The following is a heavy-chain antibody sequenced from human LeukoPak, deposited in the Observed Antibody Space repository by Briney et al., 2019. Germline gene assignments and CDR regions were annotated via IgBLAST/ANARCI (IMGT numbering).Heavy chain of an antibody. Sequence: ASVKVSCKASGYTFTSYAMHWVRQAPGQRLEWMGWSNAGNGNTKYSQEFQGRVTITRDTSASTAYMELSSLRSEDTAVYYCARAIMVRGVIYEDYFDYWGQGTLVTVSS. CDR1: GYTFTSYA. J-gene: IGHJ4*02. V-gene: IGHV1-3*01. D-gene: IGHD3-10*01. CDR3: ARAIMVRGVIYEDYFDY. CDR2: SNAGNGNT.